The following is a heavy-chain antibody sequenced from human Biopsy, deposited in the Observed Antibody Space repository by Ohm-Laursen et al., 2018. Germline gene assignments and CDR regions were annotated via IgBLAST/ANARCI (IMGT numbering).Heavy chain of an antibody. CDR3: ERGSSYGYDFDY. CDR2: IYYSGST. D-gene: IGHD5-18*01. J-gene: IGHJ4*02. Sequence: TLSLTCTVSDGSINSYYWNWIRQPPGKRLEWIGNIYYSGSTNFNPSLKSRVTISVDTSKNQFSLKLSSVTAADTAVYFCERGSSYGYDFDYWGQGTLVAVSS. V-gene: IGHV4-59*01. CDR1: DGSINSYY.